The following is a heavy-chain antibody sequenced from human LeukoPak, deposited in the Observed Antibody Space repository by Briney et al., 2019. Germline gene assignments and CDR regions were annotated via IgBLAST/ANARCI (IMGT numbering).Heavy chain of an antibody. J-gene: IGHJ4*02. D-gene: IGHD1-1*01. V-gene: IGHV4-38-2*01. CDR1: GYSISSGYY. Sequence: SETLSLTCAVSGYSISSGYYWGWIRQPPGKGLEWIGSIYHSGSTYYNPSLKSRVTISVDTSKNQFSLKLSSVTAADTAVYYCASLGGGTCSGYWGQGTLVTVSS. CDR3: ASLGGGTCSGY. CDR2: IYHSGST.